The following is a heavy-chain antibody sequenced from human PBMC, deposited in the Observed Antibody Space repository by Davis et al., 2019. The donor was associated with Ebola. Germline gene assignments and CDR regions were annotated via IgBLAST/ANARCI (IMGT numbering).Heavy chain of an antibody. Sequence: SVKVSCKASGYTFTYRYLHWVRQAPGQALEWMGWITPFNGNTNYAQKFQDRVTITRDRSMSTAYMELSSLRSEDTAMYYCASSTLVVIASRTIDAFGIWGQGTMVTVSS. J-gene: IGHJ3*02. CDR2: ITPFNGNT. CDR3: ASSTLVVIASRTIDAFGI. D-gene: IGHD2-21*01. CDR1: GYTFTYRY. V-gene: IGHV1-45*02.